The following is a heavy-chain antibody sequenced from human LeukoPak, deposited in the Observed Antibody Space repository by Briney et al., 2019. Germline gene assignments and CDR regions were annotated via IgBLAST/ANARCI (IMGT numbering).Heavy chain of an antibody. CDR1: GFTFSSYS. J-gene: IGHJ2*01. CDR3: ASVGPTTGGSYWYFDL. D-gene: IGHD2-8*02. CDR2: ISSSSSYI. V-gene: IGHV3-21*01. Sequence: GGSLRLSCAASGFTFSSYSMNWVSQAPGKGLEWVSSISSSSSYIYYADSVKGRFTISRDNAKNSLYLQMNSLRAEDTAVYYCASVGPTTGGSYWYFDLWGRGTLVTVSS.